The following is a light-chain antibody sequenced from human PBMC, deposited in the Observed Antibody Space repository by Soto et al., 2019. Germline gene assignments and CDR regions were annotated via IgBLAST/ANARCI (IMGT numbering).Light chain of an antibody. CDR3: QQYGSSPPIT. J-gene: IGKJ5*01. Sequence: EIVLTQSPATLSLSPGERATLSCRASQSVSRILAWYQQIPGQAPRLLIYDASTRVTGIPARFSGSGSGTDFTLTISRLEPEDFAVYYCQQYGSSPPITFGQGTRLEIK. V-gene: IGKV3-20*01. CDR2: DAS. CDR1: QSVSRI.